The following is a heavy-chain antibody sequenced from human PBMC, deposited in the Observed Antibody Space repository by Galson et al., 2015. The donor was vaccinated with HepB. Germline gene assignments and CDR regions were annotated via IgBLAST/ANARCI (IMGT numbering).Heavy chain of an antibody. CDR2: ISWNSNRI. Sequence: SLRLSCAASGFNFDDYAMHWVRQAPGKGLEWVSGISWNSNRIVYADSVKGRFTISRDNAEKSLFLHMNSLRPEDTAIYYCVKVGGGVSLIVGNYFDCWGQGTLITVSS. D-gene: IGHD2/OR15-2a*01. J-gene: IGHJ4*02. CDR1: GFNFDDYA. CDR3: VKVGGGVSLIVGNYFDC. V-gene: IGHV3-9*01.